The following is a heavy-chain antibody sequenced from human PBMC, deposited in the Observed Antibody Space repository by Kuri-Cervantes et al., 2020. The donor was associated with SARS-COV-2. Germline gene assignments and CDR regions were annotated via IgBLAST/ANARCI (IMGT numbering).Heavy chain of an antibody. Sequence: GGSLRLSCVASGFTFRTYAMHWVRQPPGKGLEWVAVISYDESNKYYADSVKGRFTISRDNSKNTLYLQMNSLRAEDTAVYYCARTHIVVVPAAWWFDPWGQGTLVTVSS. V-gene: IGHV3-30*04. CDR3: ARTHIVVVPAAWWFDP. D-gene: IGHD2-2*01. CDR1: GFTFRTYA. CDR2: ISYDESNK. J-gene: IGHJ5*02.